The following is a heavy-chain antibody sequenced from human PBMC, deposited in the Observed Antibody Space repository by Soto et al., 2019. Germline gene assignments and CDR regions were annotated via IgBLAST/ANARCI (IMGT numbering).Heavy chain of an antibody. CDR3: AKATTNGGWFNPFDA. CDR2: LSGSGTST. V-gene: IGHV3-23*01. J-gene: IGHJ4*02. Sequence: GGSLRLSCAASGFSFVNYAMNWVRQAPGKGLEWVSGLSGSGTSTYYTDSVKGRFTISRDNSRDTLLLQMNSLTADDTAVYYCAKATTNGGWFNPFDAWGQGALVTVSS. CDR1: GFSFVNYA. D-gene: IGHD6-19*01.